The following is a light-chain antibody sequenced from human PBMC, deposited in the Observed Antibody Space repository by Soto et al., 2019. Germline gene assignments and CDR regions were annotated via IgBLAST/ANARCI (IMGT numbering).Light chain of an antibody. Sequence: QSVLTQPASVSGSPGQSITISCTGTSSDVGGYNYVSWYQHHPGKAPKFMIYEVSNRPSGVSNRFSGSKSGNTASLTISGLQAEDEATYYCSSYTSGSTLYVFGTGTKVTVL. CDR3: SSYTSGSTLYV. V-gene: IGLV2-14*01. J-gene: IGLJ1*01. CDR1: SSDVGGYNY. CDR2: EVS.